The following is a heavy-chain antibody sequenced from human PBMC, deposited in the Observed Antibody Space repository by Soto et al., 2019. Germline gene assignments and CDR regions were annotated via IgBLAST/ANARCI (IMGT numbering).Heavy chain of an antibody. J-gene: IGHJ5*02. CDR1: GYTFTSYD. D-gene: IGHD3-10*01. V-gene: IGHV1-8*01. Sequence: QVQLVQSGAEVKKPGASVKVSCKASGYTFTSYDITWVRQATGQVLEWMGWMNPNSGNTGYAQKFQGRVTMTRNTSISTAYLELSSLRSEDTAVYYCARGRRSGSGSYMRFDPWGQGTLVTVSS. CDR2: MNPNSGNT. CDR3: ARGRRSGSGSYMRFDP.